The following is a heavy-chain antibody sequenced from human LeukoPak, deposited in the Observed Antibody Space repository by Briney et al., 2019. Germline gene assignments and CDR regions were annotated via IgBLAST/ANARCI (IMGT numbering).Heavy chain of an antibody. J-gene: IGHJ3*02. CDR2: IKRDGSEK. V-gene: IGHV3-7*05. CDR1: GFTFSSYW. D-gene: IGHD3-10*01. Sequence: PGGSLRLSCAASGFTFSSYWMSWVHQAPGKGLEWVANIKRDGSEKYYVDSVKGRLTISRDNAENSLYLQMNSLRAEDTAVYYCARARDYGSGRANAFDIWGQGTMVTVSS. CDR3: ARARDYGSGRANAFDI.